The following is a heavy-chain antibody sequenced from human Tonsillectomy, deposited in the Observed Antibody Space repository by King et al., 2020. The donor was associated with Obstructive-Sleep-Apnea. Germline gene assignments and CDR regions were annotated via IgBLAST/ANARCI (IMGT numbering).Heavy chain of an antibody. J-gene: IGHJ4*02. V-gene: IGHV3-49*03. CDR2: IRSKAYGGTT. CDR3: TRGALDYGDYPPDY. D-gene: IGHD4-17*01. Sequence: VQLVESGGGLVQPGRSLRLSCTVSGFTLCVYAMSWFRQAPGKGLEWGGFIRSKAYGGTTEYAASVKGRFTIARDDSKSIAYLQMNSLKTEDTAVYYCTRGALDYGDYPPDYWGQGTLVTVSS. CDR1: GFTLCVYA.